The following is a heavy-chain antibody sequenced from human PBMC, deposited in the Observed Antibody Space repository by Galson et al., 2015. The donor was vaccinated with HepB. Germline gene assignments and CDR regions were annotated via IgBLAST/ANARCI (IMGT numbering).Heavy chain of an antibody. V-gene: IGHV3-11*06. CDR2: ISSSSGTYT. CDR3: ARVADSHYGDHTHFDS. Sequence: SLRLSCAASGFTFRDYYMSWIRQTPGKKLEWLSYISSSSGTYTNYADSVKGRFTVSRDNVRNSISLQMNRLSVEDTAIYYCARVADSHYGDHTHFDSWGQGALVTVSS. CDR1: GFTFRDYY. D-gene: IGHD4-17*01. J-gene: IGHJ4*02.